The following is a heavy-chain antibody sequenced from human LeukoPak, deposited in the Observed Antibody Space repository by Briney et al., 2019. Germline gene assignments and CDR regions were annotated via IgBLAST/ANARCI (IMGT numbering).Heavy chain of an antibody. Sequence: GGSLRLSCAASGFTFSSYEMNWVRQAPGKGLEWVSYISSSGGTIYYADSVKGRFTISRDNAKNSLYLQMNSLRAEDTAVYYCAKDIVVVVAAQRYNWFDPWGQGTLVTVSS. J-gene: IGHJ5*02. CDR1: GFTFSSYE. CDR3: AKDIVVVVAAQRYNWFDP. V-gene: IGHV3-48*03. D-gene: IGHD2-15*01. CDR2: ISSSGGTI.